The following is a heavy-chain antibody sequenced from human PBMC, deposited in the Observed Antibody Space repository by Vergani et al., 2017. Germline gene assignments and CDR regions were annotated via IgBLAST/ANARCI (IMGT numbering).Heavy chain of an antibody. V-gene: IGHV3-11*06. D-gene: IGHD6-6*01. CDR3: AIGRIEYSSSSGTFDY. J-gene: IGHJ4*02. CDR2: ISSSSSYT. Sequence: QVQLVESGGGLVKPGGSLRLSCAASGFTFSDYYMSWVRQAPGKGLEWVSYISSSSSYTNYADSVKGRFTISRDNAKNSLYLQMNSLRAEDPAVYYSAIGRIEYSSSSGTFDYWGQGTLVTVSS. CDR1: GFTFSDYY.